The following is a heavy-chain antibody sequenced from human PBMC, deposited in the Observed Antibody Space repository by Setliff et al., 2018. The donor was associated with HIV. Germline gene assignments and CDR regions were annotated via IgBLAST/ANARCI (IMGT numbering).Heavy chain of an antibody. CDR3: ATDRTRTGISMVRGRLTDPARYPLDY. CDR1: GYPFNNFG. CDR2: INVYSGDT. V-gene: IGHV1-18*01. J-gene: IGHJ4*02. Sequence: GASVKVSCKASGYPFNNFGISWVRQAPGQGLEWLAWINVYSGDTNFAQRFQGRVTMTRDASTGTAYMELRNLRSDDTAVYYCATDRTRTGISMVRGRLTDPARYPLDYWGPGTLVTVSS. D-gene: IGHD3-10*01.